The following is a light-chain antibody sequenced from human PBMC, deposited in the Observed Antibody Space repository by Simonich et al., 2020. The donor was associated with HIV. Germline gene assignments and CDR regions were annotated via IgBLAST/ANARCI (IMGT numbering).Light chain of an antibody. Sequence: QSALTQPRSVSGSPGQSVTISCTGTSSDVGGYNSVSWYPQHPGKAPKLMIYDVSNRPSGVSSRFSGSKSGNTASLTISGLQAEDEADYHCSSYTSSSTVVFGGGTKVTVL. V-gene: IGLV2-14*03. CDR2: DVS. CDR1: SSDVGGYNS. J-gene: IGLJ2*01. CDR3: SSYTSSSTVV.